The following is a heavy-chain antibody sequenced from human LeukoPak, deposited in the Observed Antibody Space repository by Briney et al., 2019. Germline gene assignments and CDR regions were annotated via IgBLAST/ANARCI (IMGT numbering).Heavy chain of an antibody. CDR1: GYTFTSYD. D-gene: IGHD5-12*01. V-gene: IGHV1-8*01. Sequence: ASVKVSCKASGYTFTSYDINWVRQATGQGLEWMGWMNPNSGNTGYAQKFQGRVTMTRNTSISTAYMELSSLRSEDTAVYCCARGRRGYSGYDLDERYYFDYWGQGTLVTVSS. CDR3: ARGRRGYSGYDLDERYYFDY. CDR2: MNPNSGNT. J-gene: IGHJ4*02.